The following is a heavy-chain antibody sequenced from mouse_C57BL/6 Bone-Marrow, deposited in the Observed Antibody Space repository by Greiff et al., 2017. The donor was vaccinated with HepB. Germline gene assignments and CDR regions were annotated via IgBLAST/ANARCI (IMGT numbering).Heavy chain of an antibody. CDR1: GYAFSSSW. CDR3: ARYYYGSSPTFAY. V-gene: IGHV1-82*01. J-gene: IGHJ3*01. CDR2: IYPGDGDT. Sequence: QVQLKESGPELVKPGASVKISCKASGYAFSSSWMNWVKQRPGKGLEWIGRIYPGDGDTNYNGKFKGKATLTADKSSSTAYMQLSSLTSEDSAVYFCARYYYGSSPTFAYWGQGTLVTVSA. D-gene: IGHD1-1*01.